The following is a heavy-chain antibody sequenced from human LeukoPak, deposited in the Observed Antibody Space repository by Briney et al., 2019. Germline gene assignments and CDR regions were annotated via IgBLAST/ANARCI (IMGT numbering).Heavy chain of an antibody. Sequence: GGSLRLSCAASGFTFSSYGMHWVRQAPGKGLEWVAVISYDGSNKYYADSVKGRFTISRDNSENTLYLQMNSLRAEDTAVYSCASEGIAAAADIWGQGTMVTVSS. CDR1: GFTFSSYG. CDR2: ISYDGSNK. V-gene: IGHV3-30*03. D-gene: IGHD6-13*01. CDR3: ASEGIAAAADI. J-gene: IGHJ3*02.